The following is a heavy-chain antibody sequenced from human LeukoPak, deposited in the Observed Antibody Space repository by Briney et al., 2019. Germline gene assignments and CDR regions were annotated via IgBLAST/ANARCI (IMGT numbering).Heavy chain of an antibody. J-gene: IGHJ3*02. CDR2: ISAYNGNT. CDR1: GYTFTSYG. V-gene: IGHV1-18*01. Sequence: ASVKVSCKASGYTFTSYGISWVRQAPGQGLEWMGWISAYNGNTNYAQKLLGRVTMTTDTSTSTAYMELRSLRSDDTAVYYCARPNTIFDALDIWGQGTMVTVSS. CDR3: ARPNTIFDALDI. D-gene: IGHD3-10*02.